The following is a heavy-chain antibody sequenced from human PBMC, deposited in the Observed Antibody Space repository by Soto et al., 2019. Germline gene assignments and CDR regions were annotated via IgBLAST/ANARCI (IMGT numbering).Heavy chain of an antibody. V-gene: IGHV4-39*01. D-gene: IGHD2-2*03. CDR2: IYSSENT. CDR3: ARLNGYCISTNCHGYYGMDV. Sequence: SETLSLTCTVSGGFVSSSSYSWGWIRQSPGKGLEWIGTIYSSENTYYNPSLLSRVTISVDTSKNEFSLRLSSVTAADTAVYYCARLNGYCISTNCHGYYGMDVWGQGTTVTVS. J-gene: IGHJ6*02. CDR1: GGFVSSSSYS.